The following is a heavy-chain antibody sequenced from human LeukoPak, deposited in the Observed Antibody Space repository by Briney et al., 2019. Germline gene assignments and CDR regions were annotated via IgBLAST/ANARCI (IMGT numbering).Heavy chain of an antibody. CDR3: ARGTAAAGDAFDI. D-gene: IGHD6-13*01. CDR2: ISSSSSTI. Sequence: GGSLRLSCAASGFTFSSYSMNWVRQAPGKGLEWVSYISSSSSTIYYADSVKGRFTISRDNAKNSLYLQMNSLRAEDTAVYYCARGTAAAGDAFDIWGQGTMVTVSS. V-gene: IGHV3-48*04. CDR1: GFTFSSYS. J-gene: IGHJ3*02.